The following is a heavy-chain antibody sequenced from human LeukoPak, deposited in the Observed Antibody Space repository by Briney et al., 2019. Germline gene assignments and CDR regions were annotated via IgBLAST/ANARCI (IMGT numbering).Heavy chain of an antibody. V-gene: IGHV1-69*04. CDR2: IIPILGIA. Sequence: SVKVSCKASGGTFSSYAIIWVRQAPGQGLEWMGRIIPILGIANYAQKFQGRVTITADKSTSTAYMELSSLRSEDTAVYYCARAPNFWSGYYFDYWGQGTLVTVSS. CDR1: GGTFSSYA. D-gene: IGHD3-3*01. J-gene: IGHJ4*02. CDR3: ARAPNFWSGYYFDY.